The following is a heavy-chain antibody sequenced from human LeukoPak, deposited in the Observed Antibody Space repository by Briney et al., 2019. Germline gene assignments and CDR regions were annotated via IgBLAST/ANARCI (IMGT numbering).Heavy chain of an antibody. V-gene: IGHV4-61*02. D-gene: IGHD5-18*01. CDR2: IYTSGST. CDR3: AREDTAMVTYDY. Sequence: SETLSLTCTVSGGSISSGSYYWSWIRQPAGKGLEWIGRIYTSGSTNYNPSLLSRVTMSVDTSKNQFSLKLSSVTAADTAVYYCAREDTAMVTYDYWGQGTLVTVSS. J-gene: IGHJ4*02. CDR1: GGSISSGSYY.